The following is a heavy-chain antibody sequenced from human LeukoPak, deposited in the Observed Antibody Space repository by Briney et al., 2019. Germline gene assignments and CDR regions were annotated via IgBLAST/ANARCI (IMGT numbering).Heavy chain of an antibody. D-gene: IGHD6-13*01. CDR1: GDSISNYF. J-gene: IGHJ6*03. V-gene: IGHV4-59*01. Sequence: SETLSLTCTVSGDSISNYFWSWIRQPPGKGLEWIGYVYYSGSTNYNPSLKSRVTISVDTSKNQFSLKLSSVTAADTAVYYCARGTAAAGYYYYYYMDVWGKGTTVTVSS. CDR3: ARGTAAAGYYYYYYMDV. CDR2: VYYSGST.